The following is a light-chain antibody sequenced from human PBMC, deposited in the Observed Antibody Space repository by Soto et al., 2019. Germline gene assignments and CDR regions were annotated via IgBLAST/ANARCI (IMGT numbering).Light chain of an antibody. CDR3: QQYGSSPLT. CDR2: DAS. Sequence: EVVLTQSPGTLSLSPGQRATLSCRASQSVSGNYLVWYQQKPGQAPSLLIYDASSRATGIPDRFSGSGSGTDFTLNISRLEPEDFAVYYCQQYGSSPLTFGGGTKVEIK. J-gene: IGKJ4*01. CDR1: QSVSGNY. V-gene: IGKV3-20*01.